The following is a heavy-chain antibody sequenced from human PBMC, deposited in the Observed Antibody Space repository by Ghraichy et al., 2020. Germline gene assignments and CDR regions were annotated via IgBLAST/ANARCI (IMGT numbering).Heavy chain of an antibody. CDR1: GFTFSRYS. J-gene: IGHJ4*02. CDR2: ISGSGDNT. D-gene: IGHD6-19*01. CDR3: AKDRVAGLFQPQCLDS. Sequence: GGSLRLSCAASGFTFSRYSMRWVRQAPGKGLEWLSVISGSGDNTFTAGSVRGRFIVSRDNSRNILYLQINSLGPEDTAVYYCAKDRVAGLFQPQCLDSWGQGTLVTVSS. V-gene: IGHV3-23*01.